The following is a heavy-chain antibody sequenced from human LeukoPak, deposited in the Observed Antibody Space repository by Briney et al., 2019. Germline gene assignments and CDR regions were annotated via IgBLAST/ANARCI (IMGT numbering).Heavy chain of an antibody. D-gene: IGHD4-17*01. V-gene: IGHV4-30-4*02. CDR2: IYYSGST. CDR1: GGSISSGDYY. J-gene: IGHJ6*03. Sequence: SETLSLTCTVSGGSISSGDYYWSWIRQPPGKGLEWIGYIYYSGSTYYNPSLKSRVTISVDTSKNQFSLKLSSVTAADTAVYYCARTTVTVYYYYYYYMDVWGKGTTVTVSS. CDR3: ARTTVTVYYYYYYYMDV.